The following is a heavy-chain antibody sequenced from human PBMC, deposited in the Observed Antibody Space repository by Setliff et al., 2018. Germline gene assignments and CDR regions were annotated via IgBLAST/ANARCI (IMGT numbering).Heavy chain of an antibody. D-gene: IGHD1-26*01. CDR1: GYTFTSYG. Sequence: GASVKVSCKASGYTFTSYGFSWVRQASGQGLEWMGRISVYNGDTNYGQKYQGRVAMTTDTSTNTVYMELRSLRSDDTAVYFCVREYSGGGLTWGQGTMVTVS. CDR3: VREYSGGGLT. J-gene: IGHJ3*01. V-gene: IGHV1-18*01. CDR2: ISVYNGDT.